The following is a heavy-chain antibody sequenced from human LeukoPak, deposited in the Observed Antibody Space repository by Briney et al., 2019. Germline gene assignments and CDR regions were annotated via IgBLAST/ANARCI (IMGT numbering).Heavy chain of an antibody. V-gene: IGHV3-30*18. Sequence: GGSLRLSCAASGFTFSSYGMHWVRQAPGKGLEWVAVISYDGSNKYYAASVKGRFTISRDNSKNTLYLQMNSLRAEDTAVYYCAKDLEAVTMIVPYWGQGTLVTVSS. CDR3: AKDLEAVTMIVPY. CDR2: ISYDGSNK. J-gene: IGHJ4*02. CDR1: GFTFSSYG. D-gene: IGHD3-22*01.